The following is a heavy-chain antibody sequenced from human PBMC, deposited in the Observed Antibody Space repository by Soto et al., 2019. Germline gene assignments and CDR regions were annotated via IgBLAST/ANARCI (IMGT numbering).Heavy chain of an antibody. J-gene: IGHJ5*02. V-gene: IGHV6-1*01. CDR2: TYYRSKWYN. D-gene: IGHD6-6*01. CDR1: GDSVSSKSAA. Sequence: SQTLSLTCAISGDSVSSKSAACNWIRQSPSRGLEWLGRTYYRSKWYNDYAVSVKSRITINPDTSKNQFSLQLNSVTPEDTAVYYCSSSADDTNWFGPWGQGTLVTVS. CDR3: SSSADDTNWFGP.